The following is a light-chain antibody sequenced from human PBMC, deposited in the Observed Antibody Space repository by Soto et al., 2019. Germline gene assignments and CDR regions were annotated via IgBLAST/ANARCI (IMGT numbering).Light chain of an antibody. J-gene: IGLJ3*02. CDR2: SHN. Sequence: QSVLTQPPSASGTPGQRVTISCSGGSSNIGSNTVSWYQQLPGTAPPLLIYSHNQRPSGVPDRFSGSKSGTSASLAISGLQSEDEADYYCAVWDDSLDGVVFGGGTKLTVL. V-gene: IGLV1-44*01. CDR3: AVWDDSLDGVV. CDR1: SSNIGSNT.